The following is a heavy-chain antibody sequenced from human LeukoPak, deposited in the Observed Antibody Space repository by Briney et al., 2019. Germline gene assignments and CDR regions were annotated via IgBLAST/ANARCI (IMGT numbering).Heavy chain of an antibody. Sequence: GGSLRLSCAAAGFTFSHYGMHWVRQAPGKGLEWVAVIWSDGTNQYYADSVKGRFTISRDDSGNTVYLQMNSLRPEDTGVYYCAEDAQRGFDYSNSLEYWGQGTPVTVST. CDR1: GFTFSHYG. V-gene: IGHV3-33*06. CDR3: AEDAQRGFDYSNSLEY. D-gene: IGHD4-11*01. CDR2: IWSDGTNQ. J-gene: IGHJ4*02.